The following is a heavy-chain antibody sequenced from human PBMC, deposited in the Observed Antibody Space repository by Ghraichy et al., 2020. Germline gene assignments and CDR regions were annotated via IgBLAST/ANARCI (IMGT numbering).Heavy chain of an antibody. CDR3: TRDHVAVTSDGSVYYNGMDV. Sequence: GGSLRLSCSASGFTFGDYAMNWVRQAPGKGLEWVGFIRSDAFGGSTAYAASVKGRFTLSRDDSKSIAYLHMNSLKTEDTAVYYCTRDHVAVTSDGSVYYNGMDVWGQGTTVTVSS. V-gene: IGHV3-49*04. J-gene: IGHJ6*02. D-gene: IGHD6-19*01. CDR1: GFTFGDYA. CDR2: IRSDAFGGST.